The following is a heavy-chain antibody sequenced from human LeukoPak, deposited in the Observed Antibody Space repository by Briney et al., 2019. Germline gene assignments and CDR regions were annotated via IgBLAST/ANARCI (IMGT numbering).Heavy chain of an antibody. V-gene: IGHV1-3*01. CDR3: ARDLVGIAAAEDDAFDI. Sequence: ASVKVSCKASGYTFTSYAMHWVRQAPGQRLEWMGWINAGNGNTKYSQKFQGRVTITRDTSASTAYMELSSLRSEDTAVYYCARDLVGIAAAEDDAFDIWGQGTMVTVSS. J-gene: IGHJ3*02. CDR1: GYTFTSYA. CDR2: INAGNGNT. D-gene: IGHD6-13*01.